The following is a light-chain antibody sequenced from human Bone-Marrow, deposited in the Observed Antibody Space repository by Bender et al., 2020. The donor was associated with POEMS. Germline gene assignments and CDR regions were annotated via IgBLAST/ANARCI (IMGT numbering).Light chain of an antibody. V-gene: IGLV3-21*02. CDR3: QVWDGWSGQNVV. CDR2: DDT. CDR1: NVGSKN. Sequence: SYELTQPLSVSVALGQTATITCEGNNVGSKNVHWYQQKPGQAPVVVIYDDTSRPPGIPDRFSGSRSDNPATLTIRTVETGDEADYYCQVWDGWSGQNVVFGGGTRLTVL. J-gene: IGLJ2*01.